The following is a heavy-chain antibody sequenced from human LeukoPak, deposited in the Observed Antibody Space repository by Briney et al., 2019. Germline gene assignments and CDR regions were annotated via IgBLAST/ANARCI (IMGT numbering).Heavy chain of an antibody. D-gene: IGHD1-26*01. CDR2: ISGSGGST. Sequence: GGSLRLSCAASGFTFSSYAMGWVRQAPGKGLEWVSGISGSGGSTYYADSVKGRFTISRDNSKNTLYLQMNSLRAEDTAVYYCAKDPYSGSFYDYWGQGTLVTVSS. J-gene: IGHJ4*02. V-gene: IGHV3-23*01. CDR3: AKDPYSGSFYDY. CDR1: GFTFSSYA.